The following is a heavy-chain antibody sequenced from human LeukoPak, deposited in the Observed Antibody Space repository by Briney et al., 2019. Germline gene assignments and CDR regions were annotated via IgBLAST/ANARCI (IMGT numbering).Heavy chain of an antibody. D-gene: IGHD5-24*01. V-gene: IGHV1-69*13. Sequence: ASVKVSCKASGGTFNSYAISWVRQAPGQGLEWMGGIIPIFGTANYAQKFQGRVTITADESTSTAYMELSSLRSEDTAVYYCARDFRDGYNLNWFDPWGQGTLVTVSS. CDR3: ARDFRDGYNLNWFDP. CDR2: IIPIFGTA. CDR1: GGTFNSYA. J-gene: IGHJ5*02.